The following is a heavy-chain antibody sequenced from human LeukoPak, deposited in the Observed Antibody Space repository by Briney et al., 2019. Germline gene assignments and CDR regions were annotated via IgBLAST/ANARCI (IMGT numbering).Heavy chain of an antibody. V-gene: IGHV3-15*01. Sequence: AGGSLRLSCAASGFTFSSYAMSWVRQAPGKGLEWVGRIKRKSDGGTTDYAAPVKGRFTISRDDSKNTLYLQMNSLKTEDTAVYYCTTEDYGDYVSPHWGQGTLVTVSS. D-gene: IGHD4-17*01. J-gene: IGHJ4*02. CDR2: IKRKSDGGTT. CDR3: TTEDYGDYVSPH. CDR1: GFTFSSYA.